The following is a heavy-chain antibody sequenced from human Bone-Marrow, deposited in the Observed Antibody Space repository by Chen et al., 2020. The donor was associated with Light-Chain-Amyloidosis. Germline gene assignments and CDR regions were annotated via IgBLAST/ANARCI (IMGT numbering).Heavy chain of an antibody. V-gene: IGHV4-61*01. Sequence: VQLQESGPGLVKPSETLSLTCTVSGGSVSSGSYYWRWIRQPPGKGLEWIGYIYYSGSTNYNPALKSRVTISVDTSKNQFSLKLSSGTAADTAVYYCARVQDHYYDSSGYYYFDYWGQGTLVTVSS. CDR1: GGSVSSGSYY. CDR2: IYYSGST. CDR3: ARVQDHYYDSSGYYYFDY. J-gene: IGHJ4*02. D-gene: IGHD3-22*01.